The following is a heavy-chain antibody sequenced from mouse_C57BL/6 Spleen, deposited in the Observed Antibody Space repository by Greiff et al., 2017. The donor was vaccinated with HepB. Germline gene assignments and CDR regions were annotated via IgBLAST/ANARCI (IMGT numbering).Heavy chain of an antibody. J-gene: IGHJ4*01. CDR2: ISSGGDYI. CDR1: GFTFSSYA. CDR3: TRDRYYGSSSYAMDY. D-gene: IGHD1-1*01. V-gene: IGHV5-9-1*02. Sequence: DVKLQESGEGLVKPGGSLKLSCAASGFTFSSYAMSWVRQTPEKRLEWVAYISSGGDYIYYADTVKGRFTISRDNARNTLYLQMSSLKSEDTAMYYCTRDRYYGSSSYAMDYWGQGTSVTVSS.